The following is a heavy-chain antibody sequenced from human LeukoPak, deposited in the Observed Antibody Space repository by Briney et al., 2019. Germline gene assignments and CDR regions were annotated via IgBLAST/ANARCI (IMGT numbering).Heavy chain of an antibody. Sequence: GGSLRLSCAASGFTFSSYTMNWVRQAPGKGLEWVSSITSGGVNTYYATSVKGRFTISRDNSKNTLYLQMNSLRAEDTAVYYCAKGGSSSWHSFDYWGQGTLVTVSS. J-gene: IGHJ4*02. CDR3: AKGGSSSWHSFDY. CDR2: ITSGGVNT. CDR1: GFTFSSYT. D-gene: IGHD6-13*01. V-gene: IGHV3-23*01.